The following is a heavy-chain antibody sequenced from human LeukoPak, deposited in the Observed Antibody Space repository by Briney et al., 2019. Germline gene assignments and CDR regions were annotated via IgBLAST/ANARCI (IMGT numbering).Heavy chain of an antibody. CDR2: ISSSSSYI. D-gene: IGHD1-14*01. V-gene: IGHV3-21*01. J-gene: IGHJ4*02. Sequence: PGGSLRLSCAASGFTFSSYSMNWVRQPPGKGLEWVSSISSSSSYIYYPDSVKGRLTISRENAKNSLYLQMNSLRAEDTAVYYCARGYGLLDYWGQGNLVTVS. CDR3: ARGYGLLDY. CDR1: GFTFSSYS.